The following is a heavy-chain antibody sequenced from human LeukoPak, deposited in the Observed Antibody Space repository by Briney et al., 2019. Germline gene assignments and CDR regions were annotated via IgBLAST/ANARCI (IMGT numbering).Heavy chain of an antibody. D-gene: IGHD2-15*01. V-gene: IGHV3-53*01. Sequence: PGGSLRLSCAASGFTVSSNYMSWVRQAPGKGLEWVSVIYTGGSTYYAGSVKGRFTISRDNSKNTLFLQMSSLRGEDTAVYFCARDRGGTFGIWGQGTLVTVSS. J-gene: IGHJ4*02. CDR3: ARDRGGTFGI. CDR1: GFTVSSNY. CDR2: IYTGGST.